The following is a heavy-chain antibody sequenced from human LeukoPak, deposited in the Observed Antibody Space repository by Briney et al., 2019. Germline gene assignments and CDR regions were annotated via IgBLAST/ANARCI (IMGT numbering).Heavy chain of an antibody. CDR1: GFTFSSYA. CDR3: ARDPIVVVPAATTYYFDY. J-gene: IGHJ4*02. CDR2: ISYDGSNK. D-gene: IGHD2-2*01. V-gene: IGHV3-30-3*01. Sequence: GGSLRLSCAASGFTFSSYAMHWVRQAPGKGLELVAVISYDGSNKYYADSVKGRFTISRDNSKNTLYLQMNSLRAEDTAVYYCARDPIVVVPAATTYYFDYWCQGTLVTVSS.